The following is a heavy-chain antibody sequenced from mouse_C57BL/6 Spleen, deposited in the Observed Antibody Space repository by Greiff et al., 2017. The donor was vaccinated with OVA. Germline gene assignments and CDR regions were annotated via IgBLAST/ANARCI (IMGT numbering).Heavy chain of an antibody. Sequence: EVQLQQSGPELVKPGASVKISCKASGYTFTDYYMNWVKQSHGKSLEWIGDINPNNGGTSYNQKFKGKATLTVDKSSSTAYMELRSLTSEDSAVYYCARVYYYGSSYEFAYWGQGTLVTVSA. D-gene: IGHD1-1*01. CDR2: INPNNGGT. J-gene: IGHJ3*01. CDR1: GYTFTDYY. CDR3: ARVYYYGSSYEFAY. V-gene: IGHV1-26*01.